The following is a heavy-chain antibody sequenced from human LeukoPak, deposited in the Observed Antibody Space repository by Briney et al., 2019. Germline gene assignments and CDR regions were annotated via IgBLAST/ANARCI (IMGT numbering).Heavy chain of an antibody. CDR3: ARGGSTSCYG. V-gene: IGHV3-74*01. J-gene: IGHJ4*02. Sequence: GGSLRLSCAASGFTFSNDWMHWVRQAPGKGLVWVSRINSDGSSASYADSVKGRFTISRDNAKNTLYLQMNSLRAEDTAVYYCARGGSTSCYGWGQGTLVTVSS. CDR1: GFTFSNDW. D-gene: IGHD2-2*01. CDR2: INSDGSSA.